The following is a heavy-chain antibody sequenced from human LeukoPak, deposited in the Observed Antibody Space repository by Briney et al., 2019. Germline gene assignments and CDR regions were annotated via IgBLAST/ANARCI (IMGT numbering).Heavy chain of an antibody. CDR2: ITPSGGT. D-gene: IGHD5-24*01. J-gene: IGHJ4*02. Sequence: ASVNVSCKASGYTFTSYAMHWVRQAPGQGLEWMGWITPSGGTNYPQKFQGRVAITWDTSITTAYMDLSRLTSDDTAVYYCARDRYGDGFAHFDYWGQGALVTVSS. CDR3: ARDRYGDGFAHFDY. V-gene: IGHV1-2*02. CDR1: GYTFTSYA.